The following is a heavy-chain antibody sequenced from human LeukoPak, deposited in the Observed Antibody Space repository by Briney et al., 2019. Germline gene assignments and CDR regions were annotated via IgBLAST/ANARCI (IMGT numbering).Heavy chain of an antibody. D-gene: IGHD2/OR15-2a*01. CDR3: ARDMRGYSPAFS. CDR1: GFTFSSYE. Sequence: PGGSLRLSCAASGFTFSSYEMNWVRQAPGKGLKWVSSISSSSSYIYYADSVKGRFTISRDNAKNSLYLQMNSLRAEDTAVYYCARDMRGYSPAFSWGQGTLVTVSS. CDR2: ISSSSSYI. J-gene: IGHJ5*02. V-gene: IGHV3-21*01.